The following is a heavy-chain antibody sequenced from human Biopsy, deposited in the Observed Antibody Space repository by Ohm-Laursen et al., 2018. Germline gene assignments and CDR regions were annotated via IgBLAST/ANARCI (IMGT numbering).Heavy chain of an antibody. CDR1: GYTLTELS. J-gene: IGHJ4*02. D-gene: IGHD1-1*01. CDR3: AADINVWNVNY. Sequence: ASVKVSCKVSGYTLTELSMHWVRQAPGRGLEWMGGFAPENGKTIYAQKFQGRVTMTEDTSTDTAYMELSSLRSEDTAVYYYAADINVWNVNYWGRGTQVTVSS. V-gene: IGHV1-24*01. CDR2: FAPENGKT.